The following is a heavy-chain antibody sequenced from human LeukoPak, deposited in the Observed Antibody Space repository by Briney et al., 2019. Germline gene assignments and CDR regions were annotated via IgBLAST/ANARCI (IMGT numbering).Heavy chain of an antibody. D-gene: IGHD1-26*01. V-gene: IGHV3-23*01. J-gene: IGHJ3*01. CDR1: GFIFSSYA. CDR2: VTGNGDST. Sequence: GGSLRLSCAASGFIFSSYAMSWVRQAPGKGLEWVSSVTGNGDSTYYADSVKGRFTISRDNSKNTLYLQLSSLRAEDTAVYYCAIEGVSYTKGWNWGQGTMVTVSS. CDR3: AIEGVSYTKGWN.